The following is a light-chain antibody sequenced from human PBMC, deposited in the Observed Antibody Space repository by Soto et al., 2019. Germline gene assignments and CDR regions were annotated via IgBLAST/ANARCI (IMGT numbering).Light chain of an antibody. Sequence: QSVVTQPPSASGTPGQWVTISCSGSSSNIGRNTVDWYQQLPVTAPKLFIFNNDQRPSGVPDRFSGSKSGTSASLAISGLQSEDEADYYCAVWDDSLNGVIFGGGTKLTVL. CDR2: NND. CDR3: AVWDDSLNGVI. J-gene: IGLJ2*01. V-gene: IGLV1-44*01. CDR1: SSNIGRNT.